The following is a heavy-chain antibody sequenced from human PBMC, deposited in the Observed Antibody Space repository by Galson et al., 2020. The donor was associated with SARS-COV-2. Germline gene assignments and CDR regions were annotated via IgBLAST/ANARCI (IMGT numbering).Heavy chain of an antibody. CDR1: AGSISSSSYY. V-gene: IGHV4-39*01. Sequence: SETLSLTCTVSAGSISSSSYYWCWIRQPPGEGLEWIGSIYYIESNYYNPSLTSRVTMSVDTSKNQFSLKLSSVTAADTAVYYCARQILTGYYSFYYFDYWGQGTLVTVSS. D-gene: IGHD3-9*01. CDR2: IYYIESN. J-gene: IGHJ4*02. CDR3: ARQILTGYYSFYYFDY.